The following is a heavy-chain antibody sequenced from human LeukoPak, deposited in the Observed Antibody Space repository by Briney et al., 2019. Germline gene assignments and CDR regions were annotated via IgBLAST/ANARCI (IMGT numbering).Heavy chain of an antibody. D-gene: IGHD5-24*01. CDR3: AKEPDGYNYYFDY. J-gene: IGHJ4*02. CDR1: GFTFSTYG. Sequence: GGSLRLSCAASGFTFSTYGMHWVRQAPGKGLEWVAVISYDGSKKYYADSVKGRFTISRDNSKNTLYLQMNSLRGEDTAAYYCAKEPDGYNYYFDYWGQGTLVTVSS. V-gene: IGHV3-30*18. CDR2: ISYDGSKK.